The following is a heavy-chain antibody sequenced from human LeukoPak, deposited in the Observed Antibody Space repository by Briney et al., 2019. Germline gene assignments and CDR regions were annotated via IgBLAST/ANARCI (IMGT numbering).Heavy chain of an antibody. Sequence: GGSLRLSCAASGFTFSGYAMSWVRQALGKGLEWVSAISGSGGSTYYADSVKGRFTISRDNSKNTLYLQMNSLRAEDTAVYYCAKASAMIVVVSKHFDYWGQGTLVTVSS. V-gene: IGHV3-23*01. J-gene: IGHJ4*02. CDR3: AKASAMIVVVSKHFDY. D-gene: IGHD3-22*01. CDR1: GFTFSGYA. CDR2: ISGSGGST.